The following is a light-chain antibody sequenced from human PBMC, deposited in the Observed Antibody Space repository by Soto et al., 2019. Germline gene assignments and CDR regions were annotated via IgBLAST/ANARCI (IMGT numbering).Light chain of an antibody. J-gene: IGKJ4*01. CDR2: GAS. Sequence: EIVLTQSPATLSVSPGERATLSCRASQGISNNLAWYQQKPGQAPRLLIYGASTRATGTPARFSGSGSGTEFTLTISSLHSEDLAVFYCQQKNTGPPLPLGGGTMVELK. CDR3: QQKNTGPPLP. V-gene: IGKV3-15*01. CDR1: QGISNN.